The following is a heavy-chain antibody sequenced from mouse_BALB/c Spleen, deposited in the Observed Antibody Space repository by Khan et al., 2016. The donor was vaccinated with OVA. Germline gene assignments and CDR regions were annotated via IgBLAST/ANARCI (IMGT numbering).Heavy chain of an antibody. CDR3: AREEALYHFDH. CDR2: IYPGTDNT. CDR1: GYTFTSYW. V-gene: IGHV1S132*01. D-gene: IGHD3-2*02. Sequence: VQLQESGAELVRPGASVKLSCKTSGYTFTSYWIHWVRQRSGQGLEWIARIYPGTDNTYYNEKFKDKATLTADKSSSTAYMQLSSLKSEDSDGYSCAREEALYHFDHWGQGTTLTVSA. J-gene: IGHJ2*01.